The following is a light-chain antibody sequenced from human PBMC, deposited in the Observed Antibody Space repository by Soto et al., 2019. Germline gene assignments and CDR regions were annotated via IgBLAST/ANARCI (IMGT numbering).Light chain of an antibody. CDR1: QSLLHSNGYNY. CDR3: MQTLQTPLT. V-gene: IGKV2-28*01. Sequence: DIVMTQSPLSLPVTPGEPASISCRSSQSLLHSNGYNYLDWYLQKPGQSPQLLIYFGSNRASGVPDRFSGSAAGTDFTLRISRVEAEDIGVYYCMQTLQTPLTFGPGTKVDIK. J-gene: IGKJ3*01. CDR2: FGS.